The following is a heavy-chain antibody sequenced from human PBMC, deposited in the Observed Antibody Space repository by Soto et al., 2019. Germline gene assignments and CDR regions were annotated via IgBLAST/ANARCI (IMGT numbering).Heavy chain of an antibody. V-gene: IGHV4-30-2*01. D-gene: IGHD1-26*01. CDR1: GGSISSGGYS. CDR3: ARGREEADYYYGMDV. Sequence: LTCAVSGGSISSGGYSWSWIRQPPGKGLEWIGYIYHSGSTYYNPSLKSRVTISVDRSKNQFSLKLSSVTAADTAVYYCARGREEADYYYGMDVWGQGTTVTVSS. J-gene: IGHJ6*02. CDR2: IYHSGST.